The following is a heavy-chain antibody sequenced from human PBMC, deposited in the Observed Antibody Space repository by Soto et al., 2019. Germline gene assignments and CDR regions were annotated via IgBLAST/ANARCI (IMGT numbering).Heavy chain of an antibody. D-gene: IGHD4-17*01. V-gene: IGHV4-30-2*01. CDR3: ARDSGDSRTGYNWFDP. CDR2: IYHSGST. CDR1: GGSISSGGYS. Sequence: PSETLSLTCAVSGGSISSGGYSWSWIRQPPGKGLEWIGYIYHSGSTYYNPSLKSRVTISVDRSKNQFSLKLSSVTAADTAVYYCARDSGDSRTGYNWFDPWGQGTLVTVSS. J-gene: IGHJ5*02.